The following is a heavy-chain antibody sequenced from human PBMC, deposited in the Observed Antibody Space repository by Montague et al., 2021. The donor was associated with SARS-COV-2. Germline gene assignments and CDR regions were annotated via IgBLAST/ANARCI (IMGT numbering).Heavy chain of an antibody. CDR2: IYYRGST. Sequence: SETLSLTCTVSGGSISSYYWSWIRQPPGKGLEWIGNIYYRGSTXXXPSXKGRVTISVDTSKNQFSLKLSSVTAADTAVYYCARGSGWMGNAFDIWGQGTMVTVSS. CDR1: GGSISSYY. CDR3: ARGSGWMGNAFDI. V-gene: IGHV4-59*01. J-gene: IGHJ3*02. D-gene: IGHD6-19*01.